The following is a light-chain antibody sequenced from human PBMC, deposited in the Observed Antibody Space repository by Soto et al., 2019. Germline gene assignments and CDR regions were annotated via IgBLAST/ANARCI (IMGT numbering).Light chain of an antibody. V-gene: IGKV3-11*01. CDR2: DAS. CDR3: QQRSNWLT. Sequence: EIVLTQSPATLSLSPGERATLSCRASQSVSSYLAWYQQKPGQAPRLLIYDASNRATGIPARFSGSGSGTDFTLTISSLEPEDFAAYYCQQRSNWLTFGGGTRWIS. J-gene: IGKJ4*01. CDR1: QSVSSY.